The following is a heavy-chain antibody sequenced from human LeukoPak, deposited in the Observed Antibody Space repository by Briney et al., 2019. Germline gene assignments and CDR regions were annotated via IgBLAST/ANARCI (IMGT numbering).Heavy chain of an antibody. J-gene: IGHJ3*02. V-gene: IGHV4-34*01. CDR2: INHSGST. Sequence: SETLSLTCAVYGGSFSGYYWSWIRQPPGKGLEWIGEINHSGSTNYNPSLKSRVTISVDTSKNQFSLKLSSVTAADTAVYYCAGKYCSGGSCYPHAFDIWGQGTMVTVSS. CDR3: AGKYCSGGSCYPHAFDI. D-gene: IGHD2-15*01. CDR1: GGSFSGYY.